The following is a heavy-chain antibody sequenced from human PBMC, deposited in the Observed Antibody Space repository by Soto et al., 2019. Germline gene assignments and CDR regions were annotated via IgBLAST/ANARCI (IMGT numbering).Heavy chain of an antibody. V-gene: IGHV1-69*13. CDR1: GGTFSSYA. CDR3: ARVRHDYSNFFDY. D-gene: IGHD4-4*01. J-gene: IGHJ4*02. Sequence: SVKVSCKASGGTFSSYAISWVRQAPGQGLEWMGGIIPIFGTANYAQKFQGRVTITADESTSTAYMELSSLRSEDTAVYYCARVRHDYSNFFDYWGQGTLVTVSS. CDR2: IIPIFGTA.